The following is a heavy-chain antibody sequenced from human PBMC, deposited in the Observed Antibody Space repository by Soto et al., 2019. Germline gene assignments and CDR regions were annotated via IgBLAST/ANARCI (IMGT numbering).Heavy chain of an antibody. V-gene: IGHV1-46*01. CDR2: INPSGGST. J-gene: IGHJ3*02. CDR1: GYVFTDYY. Sequence: QVHLVQSGAEVKQPGASVRLSCKASGYVFTDYYVHWVRQAPGQGLEWMGIINPSGGSTTYAQRFPGRVNMTRDTSTTTVYMELSSLASEDAAVYYCARETWRSAFDIWGQGTVVTVSS. CDR3: ARETWRSAFDI. D-gene: IGHD3-3*01.